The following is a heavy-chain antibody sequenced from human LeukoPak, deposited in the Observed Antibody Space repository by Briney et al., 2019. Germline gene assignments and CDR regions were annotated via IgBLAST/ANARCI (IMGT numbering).Heavy chain of an antibody. D-gene: IGHD6-13*01. CDR2: IIHIFGTA. J-gene: IGHJ1*01. CDR1: GGTFSNYA. CDR3: ARILSSSWYEYFHH. V-gene: IGHV1-69*13. Sequence: SVTVSCKASGGTFSNYAISWVRQAPAQGLEWMGAIIHIFGTANYAQKFQGRVTITADESTSTAYMELRSLRSEDTAVYYCARILSSSWYEYFHHWGQGTPVTVSS.